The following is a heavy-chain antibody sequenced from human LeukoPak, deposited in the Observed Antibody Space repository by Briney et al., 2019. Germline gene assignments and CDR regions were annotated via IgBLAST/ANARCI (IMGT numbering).Heavy chain of an antibody. D-gene: IGHD1-26*01. CDR2: INPNSGGT. J-gene: IGHJ4*02. Sequence: ASVKVSCKASGYTFTGYYMHWVRQAPGQGLEWLGWINPNSGGTNYAQKLQGRVTMTTDTSTSTAYMELRSLRSDDTAVYYCVREIVGATLYFDYWGQGTLVTVSS. CDR1: GYTFTGYY. V-gene: IGHV1-2*02. CDR3: VREIVGATLYFDY.